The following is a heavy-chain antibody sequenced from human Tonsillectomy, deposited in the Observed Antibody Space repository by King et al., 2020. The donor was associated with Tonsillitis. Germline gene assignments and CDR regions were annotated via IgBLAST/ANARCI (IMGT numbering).Heavy chain of an antibody. D-gene: IGHD3-22*01. CDR2: IVTAGDT. V-gene: IGHV3-13*04. CDR1: GFTFSSYD. Sequence: VQLVESGGGLVQPGGSLRLSCAASGFTFSSYDMHWVRQATGKGLEWVSAIVTAGDTYYPGSVKGRFTISRENAKNSLYLQMNSLRAGDTAVYYCAREGKGTMTDAFDIWGQGTMVTVSS. J-gene: IGHJ3*02. CDR3: AREGKGTMTDAFDI.